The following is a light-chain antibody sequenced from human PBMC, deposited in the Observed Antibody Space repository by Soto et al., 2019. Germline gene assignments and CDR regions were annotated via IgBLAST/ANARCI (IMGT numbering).Light chain of an antibody. CDR1: QCISSY. CDR2: DAS. Sequence: LLLQCPSSXSASTGDRVTLTSRASQCISSYLAWYQQKPGKATKLLIYDASNLETGVPSRFSGSGSETDFTFTISSLQPEDIATYYCQQYNILPLTAAEGTQV. J-gene: IGKJ4*01. CDR3: QQYNILPLT. V-gene: IGKV1-33*01.